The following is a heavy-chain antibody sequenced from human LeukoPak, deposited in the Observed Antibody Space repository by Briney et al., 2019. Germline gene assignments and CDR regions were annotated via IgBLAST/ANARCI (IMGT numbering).Heavy chain of an antibody. D-gene: IGHD3-10*01. J-gene: IGHJ4*02. CDR1: GFTYSSYW. CDR2: IKEEESEK. Sequence: GGSLRLSCAVSGFTYSSYWMSWVRQAPGNGPEWVANIKEEESEKNYVDSVKGRFTISRDSAKNSLYLQMNSLRAEDTAVYYCARVGSGSSYRPFDYWGQGTPVTVSS. V-gene: IGHV3-7*01. CDR3: ARVGSGSSYRPFDY.